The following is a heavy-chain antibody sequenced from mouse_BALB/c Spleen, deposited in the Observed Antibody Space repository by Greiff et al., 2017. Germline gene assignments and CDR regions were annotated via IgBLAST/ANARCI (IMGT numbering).Heavy chain of an antibody. CDR1: GDSITSGY. D-gene: IGHD2-1*01. V-gene: IGHV3-8*02. CDR3: ARWNGNYDYFDY. CDR2: ISYSGST. Sequence: EVMLVESGPSLVKPSQTLSLTCSVTGDSITSGYWNWIRKFPGNKLEYMGYISYSGSTYYNPSLKSRISITRDTSKNQYYLQLNSVTTEDTATYYWARWNGNYDYFDYWGQGTTLTVSS. J-gene: IGHJ2*01.